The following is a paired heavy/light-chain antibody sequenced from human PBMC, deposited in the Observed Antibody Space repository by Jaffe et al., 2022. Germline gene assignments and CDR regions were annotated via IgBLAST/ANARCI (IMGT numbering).Light chain of an antibody. CDR3: QSYDRSLGDWV. J-gene: IGLJ3*02. CDR1: SSNIGAGYD. CDR2: GNS. Sequence: QSVLTQPPSVSGAPGQSVTISCTGSSSNIGAGYDVHWYHQLPGVAPKLLMYGNSNRPSGVPDRFSGSKSGTSASLAITGLQAEDEADYYCQSYDRSLGDWVFGGGTKLTVL. V-gene: IGLV1-40*01.
Heavy chain of an antibody. CDR2: INTNTGNP. J-gene: IGHJ6*03. CDR1: GYTFTKYA. Sequence: QVQLVQSGSELKKPGASVKVSCKTSGYTFTKYAINWVRQAPGQGLEWMGWINTNTGNPSYAQGFTGRFVFSLDTSVNTAYLQISSLKGEDTAVYYCARVIFTPVTADYKYYYMDVWGKGTTVTVSS. V-gene: IGHV7-4-1*02. CDR3: ARVIFTPVTADYKYYYMDV. D-gene: IGHD4-17*01.